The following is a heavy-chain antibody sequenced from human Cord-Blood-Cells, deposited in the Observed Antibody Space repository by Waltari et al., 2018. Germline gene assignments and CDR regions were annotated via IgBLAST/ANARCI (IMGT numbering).Heavy chain of an antibody. J-gene: IGHJ4*02. CDR2: IYSGGST. Sequence: EVQLVESGGGLIQPGGSLRLSCAASGFTVSSNYMSWVRQAPGKGLGLVSVIYSGGSTYYADSVKGRFTISGDNSKNTLYLQMNSLRAEDTAVYYCARDVRYYFDYWGQGTLVTVSS. D-gene: IGHD4-17*01. CDR1: GFTVSSNY. V-gene: IGHV3-53*01. CDR3: ARDVRYYFDY.